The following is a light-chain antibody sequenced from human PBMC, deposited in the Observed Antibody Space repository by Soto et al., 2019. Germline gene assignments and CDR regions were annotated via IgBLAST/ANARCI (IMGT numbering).Light chain of an antibody. J-gene: IGLJ2*01. Sequence: QSALTQPASVSGSPGQSITISCTGTSSDVGGYEYVSWYQQHPGKVPKLMIYDVSSRPSGVSNRFSGSKSGNTASLTISGLQAEDEADYYCSSYASSSTLVFGGGTQLTVL. V-gene: IGLV2-14*01. CDR3: SSYASSSTLV. CDR1: SSDVGGYEY. CDR2: DVS.